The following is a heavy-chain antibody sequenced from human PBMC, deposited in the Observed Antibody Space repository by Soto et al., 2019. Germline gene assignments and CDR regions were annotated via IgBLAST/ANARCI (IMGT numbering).Heavy chain of an antibody. D-gene: IGHD3-3*02. CDR1: GYTFTSYG. CDR2: ISAYNGNT. Sequence: RASVKVSCKASGYTFTSYGISWVRQAPGQGLEWMGWISAYNGNTNYAQKLQGRVTMTTDTSTSTAYMELRSLRSDDTAVYYCARDSIFGVVIPMDVWGQGTTVTVSS. V-gene: IGHV1-18*04. J-gene: IGHJ6*02. CDR3: ARDSIFGVVIPMDV.